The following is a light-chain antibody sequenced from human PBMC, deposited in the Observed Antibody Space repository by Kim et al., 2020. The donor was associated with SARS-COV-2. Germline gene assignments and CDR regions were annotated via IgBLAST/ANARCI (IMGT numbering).Light chain of an antibody. CDR1: QSVSNN. CDR2: GAS. V-gene: IGKV3-15*01. CDR3: HQYNDWPPGDT. J-gene: IGKJ2*01. Sequence: PGESAPLSCRASQSVSNNLAWYQHKPGQPPRLLIYGASSRATGVPARFSGSGSGTDFTLTVSSLQSEDFAVYYCHQYNDWPPGDTFGQGTKLEI.